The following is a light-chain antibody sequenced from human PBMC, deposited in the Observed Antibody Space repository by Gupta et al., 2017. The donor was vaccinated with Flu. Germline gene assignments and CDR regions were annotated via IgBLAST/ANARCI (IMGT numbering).Light chain of an antibody. CDR3: QVWDSSSDHRV. J-gene: IGLJ3*02. CDR2: DDS. V-gene: IGLV3-21*02. CDR1: NIGSKS. Sequence: SYVLTQPPSVSVAPGQTASIICGGNNIGSKSVYWYQQKPGQAPVLGVYDDSDRPSGIPERFSGSKSDNTATLTISRVEAEDEADFYCQVWDSSSDHRVFGGGTKLTVL.